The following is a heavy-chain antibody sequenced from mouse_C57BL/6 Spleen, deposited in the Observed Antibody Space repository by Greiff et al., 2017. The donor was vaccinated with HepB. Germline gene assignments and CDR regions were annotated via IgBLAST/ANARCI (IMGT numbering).Heavy chain of an antibody. CDR2: IDPSDSYT. CDR1: GYTFTSYW. D-gene: IGHD1-1*01. J-gene: IGHJ2*01. V-gene: IGHV1-69*01. CDR3: ARISVVATDFDY. Sequence: VQLQQPGAELVMPGASVKLSCKASGYTFTSYWMHWVKQRPGQGLEWIGEIDPSDSYTNYNQKFKGKSTLTVDKSSSTAYMQLSSLTSEDSAVYYCARISVVATDFDYWGQGTTLTVSS.